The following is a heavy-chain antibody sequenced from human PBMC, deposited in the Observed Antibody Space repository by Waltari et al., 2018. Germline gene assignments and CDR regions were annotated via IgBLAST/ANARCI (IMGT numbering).Heavy chain of an antibody. CDR3: ARSSTYYYYYYGMDV. CDR1: GYTFTSYD. Sequence: QVQLVQSGAEVKKPGASVKVSCKASGYTFTSYDINWVRQATGQGLEWMGWMNPNSGNTGDAQKFQGRVTITRNTSISTAYMELSSLRSEDTAVYYCARSSTYYYYYYGMDVWGQGTTVTVSS. V-gene: IGHV1-8*03. CDR2: MNPNSGNT. J-gene: IGHJ6*02. D-gene: IGHD3-3*02.